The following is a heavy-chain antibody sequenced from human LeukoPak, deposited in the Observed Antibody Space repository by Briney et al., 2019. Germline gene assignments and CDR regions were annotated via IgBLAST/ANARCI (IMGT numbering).Heavy chain of an antibody. D-gene: IGHD6-13*01. CDR2: IWYDGSNK. J-gene: IGHJ4*02. V-gene: IGHV3-33*01. CDR3: ARDRSIAAAGSDY. CDR1: GFTFSSYG. Sequence: PGGSLRLSCAASGFTFSSYGMHWVHQAPGKGLEWVAVIWYDGSNKYYADSVKGRFTISRDNSKNTLYLQMNSLRAEDTAVYYCARDRSIAAAGSDYWGQGTLVTVSS.